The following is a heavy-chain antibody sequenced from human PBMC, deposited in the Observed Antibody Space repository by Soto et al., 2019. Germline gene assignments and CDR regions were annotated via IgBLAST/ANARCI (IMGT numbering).Heavy chain of an antibody. CDR2: INSDGSST. V-gene: IGHV3-74*01. CDR3: ARDAIVVVPASIPTYGMDV. Sequence: EVQLVESGGGLVQPGGSLRLSCAASGFTFSSYWMHWVRQAPGKGLVWVSRINSDGSSTSYADSVKGRFTISRDNAKNTLYLQMNSLRAEDTAVYYCARDAIVVVPASIPTYGMDVWGQGTTVTVSS. CDR1: GFTFSSYW. J-gene: IGHJ6*02. D-gene: IGHD2-2*01.